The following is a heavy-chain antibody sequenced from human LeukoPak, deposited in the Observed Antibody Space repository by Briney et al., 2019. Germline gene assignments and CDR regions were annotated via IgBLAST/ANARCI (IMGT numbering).Heavy chain of an antibody. CDR3: ARGGYCGSVSCYLDY. D-gene: IGHD2-15*01. J-gene: IGHJ4*02. Sequence: SETLSLTCTVSGGSISSDFWNWIRQPAGKGLEWIGRIYSSGSTNYNPSLKSRVTMSIDMSKNQFSLKLSSVTAADTAVYYCARGGYCGSVSCYLDYWGQGSLVTVSS. CDR1: GGSISSDF. CDR2: IYSSGST. V-gene: IGHV4-4*07.